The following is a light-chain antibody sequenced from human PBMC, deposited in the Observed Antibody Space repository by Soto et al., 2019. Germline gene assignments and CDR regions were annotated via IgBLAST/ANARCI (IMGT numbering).Light chain of an antibody. J-gene: IGKJ1*01. Sequence: EIVMTQSPATLSVSPGERATLSCRASQSVSNNLAWYQQRPGQAPRLLIYGASTRATGIPARFSGSESGTDFTLTISSLQSEDFAVYYCHQYNKWPRTFRQGTKLDIK. V-gene: IGKV3-15*01. CDR2: GAS. CDR1: QSVSNN. CDR3: HQYNKWPRT.